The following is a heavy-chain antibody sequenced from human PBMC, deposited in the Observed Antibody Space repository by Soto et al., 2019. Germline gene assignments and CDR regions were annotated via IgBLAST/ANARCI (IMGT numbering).Heavy chain of an antibody. V-gene: IGHV4-38-2*01. CDR2: IYHSGST. J-gene: IGHJ3*02. CDR1: GYAISSGYY. CDR3: ARSTIFGVVTILGDAFDI. D-gene: IGHD3-3*01. Sequence: KSAETLSLTCAVSGYAISSGYYLGVVRDAPGKVLEWIGSIYHSGSTYYNPSLKSRVTISVDTSKNQFSLKLSSVTAADTAVYYCARSTIFGVVTILGDAFDIWGQGTMVTVSS.